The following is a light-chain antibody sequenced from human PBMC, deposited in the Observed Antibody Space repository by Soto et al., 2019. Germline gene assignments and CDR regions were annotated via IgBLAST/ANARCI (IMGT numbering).Light chain of an antibody. CDR1: QSISTY. Sequence: DIQMSQSPSSLSASIGDRITITCRASQSISTYLNWYQQKHGKAPRLLIYGASTLQNGVPSRVSGSGSATDYTLTINSLQPEDLATYYCQQSFITPPLTFGGGTTVE. V-gene: IGKV1-39*01. CDR3: QQSFITPPLT. CDR2: GAS. J-gene: IGKJ4*02.